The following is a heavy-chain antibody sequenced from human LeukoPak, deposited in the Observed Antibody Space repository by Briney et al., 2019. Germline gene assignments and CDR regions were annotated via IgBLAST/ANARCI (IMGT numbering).Heavy chain of an antibody. V-gene: IGHV1-18*01. D-gene: IGHD2-2*01. J-gene: IGHJ6*04. CDR3: ARGSQRWVDI. CDR2: ISPYNGDT. CDR1: AYIFTNYG. Sequence: ASVTVSCKASAYIFTNYGINWVRQAPGQGLEWMGWISPYNGDTNYPQKFQGRVTMTTDTSTSTAYMELRSLRSDETAIYYCARGSQRWVDIWGKGTTVTVSS.